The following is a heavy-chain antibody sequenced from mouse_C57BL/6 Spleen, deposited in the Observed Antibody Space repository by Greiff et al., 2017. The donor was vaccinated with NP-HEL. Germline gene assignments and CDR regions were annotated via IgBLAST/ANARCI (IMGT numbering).Heavy chain of an antibody. CDR2: IWSDGST. D-gene: IGHD1-1*01. CDR3: ARHVLGSSYWYFDV. V-gene: IGHV2-6-1*01. Sequence: SGPCLLAPSQSLSITCTVSGFSLTSYGVHWVRQPPGKGLEWLVVIWSDGSTTYNSALKSRLSISKDNSKSQVFLKMNSLQTDDTAMYYCARHVLGSSYWYFDVWGTGTTVTVSS. CDR1: GFSLTSYG. J-gene: IGHJ1*03.